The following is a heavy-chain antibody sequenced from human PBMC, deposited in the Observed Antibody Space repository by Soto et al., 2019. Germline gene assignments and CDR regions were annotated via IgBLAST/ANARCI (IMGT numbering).Heavy chain of an antibody. CDR1: GFTFSSYA. J-gene: IGHJ6*02. CDR3: AKVWGEYDFWSGYPHYGMDV. CDR2: ISGSGGST. V-gene: IGHV3-23*01. Sequence: PGGSLRLSCAASGFTFSSYAMSWVRQAPGKGLEWVSAISGSGGSTYYADSVKGRFTISRDNSKNTLYLQMNSLRAEDTAVYYCAKVWGEYDFWSGYPHYGMDVWGQGTTVTVS. D-gene: IGHD3-3*01.